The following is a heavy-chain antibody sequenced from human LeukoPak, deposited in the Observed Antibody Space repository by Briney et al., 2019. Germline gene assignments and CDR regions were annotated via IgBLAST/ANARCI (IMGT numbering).Heavy chain of an antibody. J-gene: IGHJ3*02. CDR3: ARVDVVVVAAPAGAFDI. CDR1: GYTFTGYY. Sequence: ASVKVSCKASGYTFTGYYMQWVRQAPGQGLEWMGWISAYNGNTNYAQKLQGRVTMTTDTSTSTAYMELRSLRSDDTAVYYCARVDVVVVAAPAGAFDIWGQGTMVTVSS. D-gene: IGHD2-15*01. V-gene: IGHV1-18*04. CDR2: ISAYNGNT.